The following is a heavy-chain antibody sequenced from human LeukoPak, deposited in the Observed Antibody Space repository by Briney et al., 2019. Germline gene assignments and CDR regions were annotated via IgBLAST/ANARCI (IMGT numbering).Heavy chain of an antibody. CDR3: AKYIVGNSDSY. Sequence: GGSLRLSCAASGFTFSSYAMSWVRQAPGKGLEWVSAISGSGGSTYYADSVKGRFAISRDNSKNTLYLQMNSLRAEDTAVYYCAKYIVGNSDSYWGQGTLVTVSS. D-gene: IGHD1-26*01. V-gene: IGHV3-23*01. J-gene: IGHJ4*02. CDR2: ISGSGGST. CDR1: GFTFSSYA.